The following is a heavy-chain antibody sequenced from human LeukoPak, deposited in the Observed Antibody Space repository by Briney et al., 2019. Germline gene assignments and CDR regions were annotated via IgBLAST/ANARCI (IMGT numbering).Heavy chain of an antibody. J-gene: IGHJ4*02. CDR1: GFTFSSYA. V-gene: IGHV3-30-3*01. CDR2: ISYDGSNK. CDR3: ASDYGSGSYYNVPDY. Sequence: GRSLRLSCAASGFTFSSYAMHWVRQAPGKGLEWVAVISYDGSNKYYADSVKGRFTISRDNSTNTMYLQMNSLRAEDTAVYYCASDYGSGSYYNVPDYWGQGTLVTVSS. D-gene: IGHD3-10*01.